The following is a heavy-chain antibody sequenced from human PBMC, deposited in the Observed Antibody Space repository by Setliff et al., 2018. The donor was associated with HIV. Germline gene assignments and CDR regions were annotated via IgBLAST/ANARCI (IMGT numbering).Heavy chain of an antibody. CDR2: VYHTGST. CDR3: ARGPTRFYFDY. J-gene: IGHJ4*02. CDR1: GYSMSSGYY. Sequence: SETLSLTCGVSGYSMSSGYYWGWIRQPPGKGLEWIGNVYHTGSTYYNPSLKSRVTILVNTSKNHFSLKLTSVTAADTAVYYCARGPTRFYFDYWARERWSPSP. V-gene: IGHV4-38-2*01. D-gene: IGHD1-1*01.